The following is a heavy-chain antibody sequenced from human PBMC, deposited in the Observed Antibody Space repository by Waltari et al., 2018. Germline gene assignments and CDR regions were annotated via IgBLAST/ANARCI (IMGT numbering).Heavy chain of an antibody. CDR2: IKAGNGKT. V-gene: IGHV1-3*01. J-gene: IGHJ4*02. D-gene: IGHD3-3*01. CDR1: GYTFTSYA. CDR3: ATHLGDYDFWSGYYTGLDY. Sequence: QVQLVQSGAEVKKPGASVKVSCKASGYTFTSYAMHWVRQAPGQRPEWMGWIKAGNGKTRNSQKFQGRVTITRDTSASTAYMELGSLRSEDTAVYYCATHLGDYDFWSGYYTGLDYWGQGTLVTVSS.